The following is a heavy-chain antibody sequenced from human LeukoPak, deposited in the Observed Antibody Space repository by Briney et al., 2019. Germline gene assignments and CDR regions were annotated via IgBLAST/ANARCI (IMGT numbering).Heavy chain of an antibody. CDR1: GFTFSSYA. Sequence: PGGSLRLSCAASGFTFSSYAMHWVRQAPGKGLEWVAVISYGGSNKYYADSVKGRFTISRDNSKNTLYLQMNSLRAEDTAVYYCARDLGKPSIAARYGMDVWGQGTTVTVSS. D-gene: IGHD6-6*01. CDR2: ISYGGSNK. J-gene: IGHJ6*02. V-gene: IGHV3-30-3*01. CDR3: ARDLGKPSIAARYGMDV.